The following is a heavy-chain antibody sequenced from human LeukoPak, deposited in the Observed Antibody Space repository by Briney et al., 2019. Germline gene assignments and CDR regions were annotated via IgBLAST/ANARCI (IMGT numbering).Heavy chain of an antibody. J-gene: IGHJ4*02. Sequence: GGSLRLSCAASGFTLSSYSMNWVRQAPGKGLEWVSSISTSSIYIYYADSVKGRFTISRDNAKNSLYLRMNSLRAEDTAVYYCVAFDYWGQGTLVTVSS. CDR3: VAFDY. CDR2: ISTSSIYI. CDR1: GFTLSSYS. V-gene: IGHV3-21*01.